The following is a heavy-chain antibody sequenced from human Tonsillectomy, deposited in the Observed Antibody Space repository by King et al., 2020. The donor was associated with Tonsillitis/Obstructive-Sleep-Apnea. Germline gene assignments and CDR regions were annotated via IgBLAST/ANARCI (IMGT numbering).Heavy chain of an antibody. D-gene: IGHD2-2*01. CDR1: GFTFSSYS. V-gene: IGHV3-48*02. CDR2: ISSSSSTI. CDR3: ARDAPTYCSSTSCYPNWYFDL. J-gene: IGHJ2*01. Sequence: DVQLVESGGGLVQPGGSLRLSCAASGFTFSSYSMNWVRQAPGKGLEWVSYISSSSSTIYYADSVKGRFTISRDNAKNSLYLQMNSLRDEDTAVYYCARDAPTYCSSTSCYPNWYFDLWGRGTLVTVSS.